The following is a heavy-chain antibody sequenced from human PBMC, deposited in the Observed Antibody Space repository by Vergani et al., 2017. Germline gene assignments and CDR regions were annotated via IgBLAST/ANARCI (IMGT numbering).Heavy chain of an antibody. V-gene: IGHV1-8*01. CDR2: MNPNSGNT. CDR3: ARAYYDFWSGYYNAFDI. D-gene: IGHD3-3*01. J-gene: IGHJ3*02. Sequence: QVQLVQSGAEVKKPGASVKASCKASGYTFTSYDINWVRQATGQGLEWMGWMNPNSGNTGYAQKFQGRVTMTRNTSISTAYMELSSLRSEDTAVYYCARAYYDFWSGYYNAFDIWGQGTMVTVSS. CDR1: GYTFTSYD.